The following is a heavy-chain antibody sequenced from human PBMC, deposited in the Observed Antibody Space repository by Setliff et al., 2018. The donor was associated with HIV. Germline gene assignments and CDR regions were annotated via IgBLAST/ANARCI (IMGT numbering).Heavy chain of an antibody. J-gene: IGHJ6*03. CDR3: AKDWGSRLSYSFYYMDV. D-gene: IGHD3-16*01. Sequence: PGGSLRLSCAASGFTFNNYAIHWVRQAPGKGLEWVALISYDGTYKYYAESVKARFTISRDNSRNTLYLQMNSLRTEDTAVYYCAKDWGSRLSYSFYYMDVWGKGTTVTVSS. V-gene: IGHV3-30*04. CDR2: ISYDGTYK. CDR1: GFTFNNYA.